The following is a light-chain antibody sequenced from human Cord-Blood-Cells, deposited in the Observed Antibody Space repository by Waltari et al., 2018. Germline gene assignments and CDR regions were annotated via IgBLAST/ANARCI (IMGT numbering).Light chain of an antibody. CDR3: NSRDSSGNVV. J-gene: IGLJ2*01. CDR1: SLRSYY. V-gene: IGLV3-19*01. Sequence: SSELTQDPAVSVALGQTVRITCQGDSLRSYYASWYQQKPGTAPVLVIYGKNNRPSGIPDRFSGSSSGNTASLTITGAQAEEEADYYCNSRDSSGNVVFGGGTKLTVL. CDR2: GKN.